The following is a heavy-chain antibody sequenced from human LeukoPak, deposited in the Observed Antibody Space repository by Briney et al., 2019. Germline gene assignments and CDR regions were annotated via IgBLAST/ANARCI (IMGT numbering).Heavy chain of an antibody. CDR3: AKDSSITYYYGSGEIDF. CDR2: ISGSGGSS. CDR1: GFTFSSHG. D-gene: IGHD3-10*01. J-gene: IGHJ4*02. Sequence: PGGSLRLSCAASGFTFSSHGMSWVRQAPGKGLEWVSAISGSGGSSFYADSVKGRFTISRDNSKNTLYLQMNSLRAEDTAVYYCAKDSSITYYYGSGEIDFWGQGTLVTVSS. V-gene: IGHV3-23*01.